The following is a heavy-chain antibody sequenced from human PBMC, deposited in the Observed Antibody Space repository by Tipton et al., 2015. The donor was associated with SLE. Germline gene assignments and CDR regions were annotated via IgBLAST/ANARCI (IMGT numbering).Heavy chain of an antibody. J-gene: IGHJ4*02. D-gene: IGHD1-7*01. CDR3: ANQNWNYYF. Sequence: TLSLTCAVYVGTCSDYFWSWIRQPPGKGLEWIGEVSHRGTTNYNPSLDSRVTISLDRFNNQFTLKMTSVTASDTAVYYCANQNWNYYFWGQGNLVTVSS. CDR2: VSHRGTT. V-gene: IGHV4-34*08. CDR1: VGTCSDYF.